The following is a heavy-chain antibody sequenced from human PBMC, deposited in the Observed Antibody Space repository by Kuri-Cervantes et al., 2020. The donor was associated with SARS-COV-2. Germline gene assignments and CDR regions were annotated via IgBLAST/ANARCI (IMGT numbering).Heavy chain of an antibody. CDR2: INSDGSST. CDR1: GFTFSSYW. D-gene: IGHD3-22*01. V-gene: IGHV3-74*01. Sequence: LSLTCAASGFTFSSYWMHWVRQAPGKGLVWVSRINSDGSSTSYADSVKGRFTISRDNAKNTLYLQMNSLRAEDTAVYYCARLYYYDSSARNPGAYYGMDVWGQGTTVTVSS. J-gene: IGHJ6*02. CDR3: ARLYYYDSSARNPGAYYGMDV.